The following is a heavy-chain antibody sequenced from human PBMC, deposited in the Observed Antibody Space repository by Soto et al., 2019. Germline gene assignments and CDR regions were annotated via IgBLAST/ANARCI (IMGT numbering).Heavy chain of an antibody. CDR3: ARDRVVVTATQVLFDALDI. CDR1: GYTFTSYY. Sequence: ASVNVSCKASGYTFTSYYMHWVRQAPGQGLEWMGIINPSGGSTSYAQKFQGRVTMTRDTSTSTVYMELSSLRSEDTAVYYCARDRVVVTATQVLFDALDIWGQRTMVTVSS. CDR2: INPSGGST. D-gene: IGHD2-21*02. J-gene: IGHJ3*02. V-gene: IGHV1-46*01.